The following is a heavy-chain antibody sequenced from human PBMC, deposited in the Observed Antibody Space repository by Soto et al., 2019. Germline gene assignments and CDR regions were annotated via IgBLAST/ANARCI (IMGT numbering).Heavy chain of an antibody. CDR3: ARDWIVDSSGWYQPYYYYGMDV. Sequence: GGSLRLSCAASGFTISSYWMHWVRQAPGKGLVWVSRINSDGSSTSYADSVKGRFTISRDNAKNTLYLQMNSLRAEDTAVYYCARDWIVDSSGWYQPYYYYGMDVWGQGTTVTVSS. J-gene: IGHJ6*02. CDR1: GFTISSYW. V-gene: IGHV3-74*01. CDR2: INSDGSST. D-gene: IGHD6-19*01.